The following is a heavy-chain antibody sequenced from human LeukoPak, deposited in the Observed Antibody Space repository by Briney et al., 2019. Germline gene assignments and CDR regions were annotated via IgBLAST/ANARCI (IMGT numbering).Heavy chain of an antibody. Sequence: PGGSLRLSCAASGFTVSSNYMSWVRQAPGKGLEWVSVIYSGGSTYYADFVKGRFTISRDNSKNTLYLQMNSLRVEDTAVYYCARDTWAYYMDVWGKGTTVT. V-gene: IGHV3-53*01. CDR1: GFTVSSNY. CDR2: IYSGGST. J-gene: IGHJ6*03. CDR3: ARDTWAYYMDV. D-gene: IGHD2/OR15-2a*01.